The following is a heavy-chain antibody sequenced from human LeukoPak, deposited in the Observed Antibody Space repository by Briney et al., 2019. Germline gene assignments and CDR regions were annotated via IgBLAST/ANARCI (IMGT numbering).Heavy chain of an antibody. D-gene: IGHD5-18*01. CDR1: GFTFSDYN. CDR3: ARDRYSYGSDWYYYGMDV. CDR2: ISSSSSYI. V-gene: IGHV3-21*01. Sequence: GGSLRLSCAASGFTFSDYNMNWVRQAPGKGLEWVSSISSSSSYIYYADSVKGRFTISRDNAKNSLYLQMNSLRAEDTAVYYCARDRYSYGSDWYYYGMDVWGQGTTVTVSS. J-gene: IGHJ6*02.